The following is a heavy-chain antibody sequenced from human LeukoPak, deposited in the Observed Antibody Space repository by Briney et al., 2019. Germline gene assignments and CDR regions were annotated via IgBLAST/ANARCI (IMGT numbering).Heavy chain of an antibody. D-gene: IGHD3-10*01. Sequence: SETLSLTCTVSGGSLSRYYWSWIRQPPGKGLEWIGYIYYSGRTNYNPSLKSRVTISVDTSKNQSSLRLSSVTAADTAVYYCARAGGNWFDPWGQGTLVTVS. V-gene: IGHV4-59*01. J-gene: IGHJ5*02. CDR1: GGSLSRYY. CDR2: IYYSGRT. CDR3: ARAGGNWFDP.